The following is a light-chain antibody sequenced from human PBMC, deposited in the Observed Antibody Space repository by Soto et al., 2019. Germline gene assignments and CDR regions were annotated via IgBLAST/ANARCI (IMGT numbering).Light chain of an antibody. V-gene: IGLV2-11*01. CDR1: SSDVGAYDY. CDR2: VVT. CDR3: CSYAGSYTLEV. J-gene: IGLJ3*02. Sequence: QSALTQPRSVSGSPGQSVTISCTGTSSDVGAYDYVSWYQQHPGKAPKLVIYVVTSRPSGVPDRFSGSKSGNTASLTISGLQPEDEGDYYCCSYAGSYTLEVFGGGTKLTVL.